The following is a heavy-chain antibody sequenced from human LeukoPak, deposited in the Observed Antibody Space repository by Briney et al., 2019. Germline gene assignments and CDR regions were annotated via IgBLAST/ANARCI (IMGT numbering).Heavy chain of an antibody. J-gene: IGHJ4*02. V-gene: IGHV4-59*01. CDR1: GGSINSYY. CDR2: IYYSGST. D-gene: IGHD6-13*01. Sequence: SEILSLTCTVSGGSINSYYWSWIRQPPGKGLEWIGYIYYSGSTNYNPSLKSRVTTSVDTSKNQFSLKLSSVTAADTAVYYCARGSAGYSSSWYDYWGQGTLVTVSS. CDR3: ARGSAGYSSSWYDY.